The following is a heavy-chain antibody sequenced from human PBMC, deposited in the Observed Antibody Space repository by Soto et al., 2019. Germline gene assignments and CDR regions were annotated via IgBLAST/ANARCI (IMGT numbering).Heavy chain of an antibody. D-gene: IGHD3-16*01. CDR3: ARGDLDTDAFDI. CDR2: IYYSGST. CDR1: GGSINSYY. V-gene: IGHV4-59*01. Sequence: QVQLQESGPGLVKPSETLSLTCTVSGGSINSYYYSWFRQPPGKGLEWIGYIYYSGSTNYNPSLRSRVTISVDTSKNQFSLKLSSVTAADTAVYYCARGDLDTDAFDIWGQGTVVTVS. J-gene: IGHJ3*02.